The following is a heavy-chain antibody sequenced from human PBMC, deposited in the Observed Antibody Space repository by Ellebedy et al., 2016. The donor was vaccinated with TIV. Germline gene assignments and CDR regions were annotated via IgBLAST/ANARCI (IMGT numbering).Heavy chain of an antibody. V-gene: IGHV1-58*01. D-gene: IGHD1-26*01. Sequence: SVKVSXXASGFTFTSSAVQWVRQVRGQRLEWIGWIVVGSGNTNYAQKFQERVTITRDMSTSTAYMELSSLRSEDTAVYYCAAVGGSSPFDYWGQGTLVTVSS. CDR3: AAVGGSSPFDY. CDR2: IVVGSGNT. CDR1: GFTFTSSA. J-gene: IGHJ4*02.